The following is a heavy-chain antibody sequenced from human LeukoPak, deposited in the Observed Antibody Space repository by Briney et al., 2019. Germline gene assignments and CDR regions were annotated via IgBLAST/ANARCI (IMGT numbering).Heavy chain of an antibody. Sequence: SETLSLTCTVSGGSISSGSYYWSWIRQPAGKGLEWIGRIYTSGSTNYNPSLKSRVTISVDTSKNQFSLKLSSVTAADTAVYYCARDFSHYDYVWGTFTPHYYYYYMDVWGKGTTVTISS. D-gene: IGHD3-16*01. CDR2: IYTSGST. CDR1: GGSISSGSYY. V-gene: IGHV4-61*02. CDR3: ARDFSHYDYVWGTFTPHYYYYYMDV. J-gene: IGHJ6*03.